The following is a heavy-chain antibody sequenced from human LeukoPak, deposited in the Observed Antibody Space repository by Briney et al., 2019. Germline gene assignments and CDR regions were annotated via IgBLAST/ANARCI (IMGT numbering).Heavy chain of an antibody. V-gene: IGHV4-61*02. CDR2: IYTSGST. CDR1: GGSISSGSYY. J-gene: IGHJ6*02. Sequence: SETLSLTCTVSGGSISSGSYYWSWIRQPAGKGLEWIGRIYTSGSTNYNPSLKSRVTISVDTSKNQFSLKLSSVTAADTAVYYCGRGGRDFWSGYYGKYYYYGMDVWGQGTTVTVSS. CDR3: GRGGRDFWSGYYGKYYYYGMDV. D-gene: IGHD3-3*01.